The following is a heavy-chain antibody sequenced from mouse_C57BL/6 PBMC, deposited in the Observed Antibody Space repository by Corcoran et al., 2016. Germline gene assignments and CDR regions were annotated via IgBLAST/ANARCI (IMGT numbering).Heavy chain of an antibody. Sequence: EVQLQQSGPELVKPGASVKISCKASGYTFTDYYMNWVKQSHGKSLEWIGDINPNNGGTSYNQKFKGKATLTVDKSSSTAYMELRSLTSEDSAVYYCARNYYDYDEYYAMDYWGQGTSVTVSS. D-gene: IGHD2-4*01. CDR1: GYTFTDYY. J-gene: IGHJ4*01. V-gene: IGHV1-26*01. CDR3: ARNYYDYDEYYAMDY. CDR2: INPNNGGT.